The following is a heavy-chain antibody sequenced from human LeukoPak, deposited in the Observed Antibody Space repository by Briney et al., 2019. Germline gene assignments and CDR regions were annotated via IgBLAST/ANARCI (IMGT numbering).Heavy chain of an antibody. Sequence: GGSLRLSCAASGFTFSSYSMNWVRQAPGKGLVWVSRIRSDGGYTSYADSVKGRLTISRDNAKNTLYLQMNNLRAEDTAVYYCARGEGSYSDYWGQGTLVTVSS. CDR2: IRSDGGYT. J-gene: IGHJ4*02. V-gene: IGHV3-74*01. CDR1: GFTFSSYS. CDR3: ARGEGSYSDY. D-gene: IGHD1-26*01.